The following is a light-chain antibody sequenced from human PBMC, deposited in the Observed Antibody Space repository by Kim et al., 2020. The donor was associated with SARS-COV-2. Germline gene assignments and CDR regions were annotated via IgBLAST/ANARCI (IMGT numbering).Light chain of an antibody. CDR2: GAS. J-gene: IGKJ1*01. V-gene: IGKV1-5*03. CDR1: QTINSA. Sequence: DIQMTQSPSTLSASVGDRVTITCRASQTINSALAWFQQKPGRAPKVLIYGASTLESGVPPRFSGSGSGTEFTLTIGSLQPDDFAIYYCQQYYSYSTFGQGTKVDIK. CDR3: QQYYSYST.